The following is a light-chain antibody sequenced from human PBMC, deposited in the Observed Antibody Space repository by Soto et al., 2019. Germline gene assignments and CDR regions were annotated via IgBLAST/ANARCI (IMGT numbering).Light chain of an antibody. CDR3: QQYNNWPLIT. J-gene: IGKJ5*01. CDR2: GTS. CDR1: QSVSGN. V-gene: IGKV3-15*01. Sequence: DIVLTQSPGTLSLSPGERATLSCRASQSVSGNLAWYQQKPGQAPRLLIYGTSIRATGVPARFSGGGSGTEFTLTISGLQSEDFAVYYCQQYNNWPLITFGQGTRLEIK.